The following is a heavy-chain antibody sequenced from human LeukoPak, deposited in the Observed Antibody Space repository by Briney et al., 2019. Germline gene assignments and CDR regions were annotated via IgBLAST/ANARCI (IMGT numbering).Heavy chain of an antibody. V-gene: IGHV4-38-2*01. CDR2: IYHSGST. CDR3: ARHTARLGAWDWFDP. CDR1: GYSISSGYY. J-gene: IGHJ5*02. D-gene: IGHD3-9*01. Sequence: PSETLSLTCAVSGYSISSGYYWGWIRQPPGKGLEWIGSIYHSGSTYYNPSLKSRVTISVDTSKNQFSLKLSSVTAADTAVYYCARHTARLGAWDWFDPWGRGTLVTVSS.